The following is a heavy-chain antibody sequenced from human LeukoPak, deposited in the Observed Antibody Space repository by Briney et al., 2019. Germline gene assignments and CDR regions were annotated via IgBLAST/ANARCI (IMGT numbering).Heavy chain of an antibody. Sequence: PSETLSLTCTVSGGSISSSSYYWGWIRQPPGKGLEWIGSIYYSGSTYYNPSLKSRVTISVDTSKNQFSLKLSSVTAADTAVYYCARLAVTTVTTFEYWGQGTLVTVSS. CDR2: IYYSGST. CDR1: GGSISSSSYY. D-gene: IGHD4-17*01. J-gene: IGHJ4*02. V-gene: IGHV4-39*01. CDR3: ARLAVTTVTTFEY.